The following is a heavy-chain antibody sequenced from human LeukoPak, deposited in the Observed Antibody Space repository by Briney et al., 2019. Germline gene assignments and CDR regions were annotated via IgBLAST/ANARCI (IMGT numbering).Heavy chain of an antibody. D-gene: IGHD3-3*01. CDR1: GYTFTSYG. J-gene: IGHJ4*02. CDR3: ARTQAILEWLSN. CDR2: ISAYNGNT. Sequence: ASVKVSCKASGYTFTSYGISWVRQAPGQGLERMGWISAYNGNTNYAQKLQGRVTMTTDTSTSTAYMELRSLRSDDTAVYYCARTQAILEWLSNWGQGTLVTVSS. V-gene: IGHV1-18*01.